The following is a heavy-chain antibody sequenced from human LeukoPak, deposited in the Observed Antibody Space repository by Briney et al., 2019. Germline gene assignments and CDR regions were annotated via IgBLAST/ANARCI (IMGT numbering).Heavy chain of an antibody. V-gene: IGHV1-18*01. CDR3: AKILTGTGPTMDV. CDR1: GYTFTSYG. Sequence: ASVKVSCKASGYTFTSYGISWVRQAPGQGLEWMGWISAYNGNTNYAQKLQGRVTMTTDTSTSTAYMELGSLRSDDTAVYYCAKILTGTGPTMDVWGQGTTVTVSS. CDR2: ISAYNGNT. J-gene: IGHJ6*02. D-gene: IGHD1-20*01.